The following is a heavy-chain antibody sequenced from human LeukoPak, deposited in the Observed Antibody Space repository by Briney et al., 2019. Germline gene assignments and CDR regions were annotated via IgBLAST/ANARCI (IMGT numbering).Heavy chain of an antibody. V-gene: IGHV4-39*01. CDR1: GGSISSSSYY. Sequence: SETLSLTCTVSGGSISSSSYYWGWIRQPPGKGLEWIGSIYYSGSTYYNPSLKSRVTISVDTSKNQFSLKLSSVTAADTAVYYCVRHPDDYGGNSGFDYWGQGTLVTVSS. J-gene: IGHJ4*02. CDR2: IYYSGST. D-gene: IGHD4-23*01. CDR3: VRHPDDYGGNSGFDY.